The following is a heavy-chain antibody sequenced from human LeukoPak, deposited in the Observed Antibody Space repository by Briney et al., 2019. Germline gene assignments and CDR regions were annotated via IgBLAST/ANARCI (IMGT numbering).Heavy chain of an antibody. CDR3: ANDRPAHF. V-gene: IGHV3-23*05. J-gene: IGHJ4*02. D-gene: IGHD3-22*01. CDR1: GFSFNNFA. CDR2: IDSDYRT. Sequence: GGSLRLSRAASGFSFNNFAMSWVRQAPGKGLEWVSGIDSDYRTDYADSVRGRFTIFRDNSKKTLYLQMNTLRVEDTAIYYCANDRPAHFWGQGTQVTVSS.